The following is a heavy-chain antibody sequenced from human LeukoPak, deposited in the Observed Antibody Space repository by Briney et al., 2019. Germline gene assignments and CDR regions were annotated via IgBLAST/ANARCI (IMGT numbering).Heavy chain of an antibody. Sequence: ASVKVSCKASGYTFTSYGISWVRQAPGQGLEWMGWISAYNGNTNYAQKLQGRVTMTTDTSTSTAYMELRSLRSDDTAAYYCARDVGITIFGVVTRNWFDPWGQGTLVTVSS. D-gene: IGHD3-3*01. CDR2: ISAYNGNT. CDR1: GYTFTSYG. V-gene: IGHV1-18*01. J-gene: IGHJ5*02. CDR3: ARDVGITIFGVVTRNWFDP.